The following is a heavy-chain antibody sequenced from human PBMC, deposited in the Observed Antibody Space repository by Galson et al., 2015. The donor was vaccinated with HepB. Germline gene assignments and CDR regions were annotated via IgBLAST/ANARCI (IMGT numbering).Heavy chain of an antibody. J-gene: IGHJ4*02. CDR3: ARGRSNGSYYDPAAYDYRYVFYY. CDR1: GFTFSSYS. V-gene: IGHV3-21*01. D-gene: IGHD3-16*01. Sequence: SLRLSCAASGFTFSSYSINWVRQAPGKGLEWVSSISSNSGYIYYADSLKGRFTISRDNAKNSLFLQMNSLRAEDTAVYYCARGRSNGSYYDPAAYDYRYVFYYWGQGTLVAASS. CDR2: ISSNSGYI.